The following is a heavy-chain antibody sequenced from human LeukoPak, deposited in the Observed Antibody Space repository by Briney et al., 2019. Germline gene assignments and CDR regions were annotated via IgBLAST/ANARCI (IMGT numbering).Heavy chain of an antibody. CDR3: ARGASQEWVTVGQVAWFDP. J-gene: IGHJ5*02. CDR2: IYYSVST. V-gene: IGHV4-30-4*01. Sequence: PSETLSLTVTVSSGSISSGDYYWSWIRQPPGKGLDWIGYIYYSVSTYYNPSLKSRVTISVGTSKNQFSLKLSSVTAADTAVYYCARGASQEWVTVGQVAWFDPWGQGNLVTVSS. CDR1: SGSISSGDYY. D-gene: IGHD2-21*02.